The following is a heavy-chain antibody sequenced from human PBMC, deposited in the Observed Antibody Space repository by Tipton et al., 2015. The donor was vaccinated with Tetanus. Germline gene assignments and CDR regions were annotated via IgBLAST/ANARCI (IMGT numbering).Heavy chain of an antibody. Sequence: TLSLTCTVSGGSISSYYWSWIRQPPGKGLEWIGYIYYSGSTNYNPSLKSRVTISVDTSKNQFSLKLSSVTAADTAVYYCARFLAYCGGDCYPAFDPWGQGTPVTVSS. V-gene: IGHV4-59*01. CDR2: IYYSGST. D-gene: IGHD2-21*02. CDR1: GGSISSYY. CDR3: ARFLAYCGGDCYPAFDP. J-gene: IGHJ5*02.